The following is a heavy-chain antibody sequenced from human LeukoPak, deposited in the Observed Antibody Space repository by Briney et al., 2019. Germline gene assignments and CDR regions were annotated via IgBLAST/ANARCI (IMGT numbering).Heavy chain of an antibody. CDR3: AKVLGGTFDY. Sequence: PGGSLRLSCAASGFTFTSYEMKWVRQAPGKGLEWVSAISGSGGNTYYADSVKGRFTISRDNSKNTLYLQMNSLRAEDTAVYYCAKVLGGTFDYWGQGTLVTVSS. V-gene: IGHV3-23*01. J-gene: IGHJ4*02. CDR2: ISGSGGNT. CDR1: GFTFTSYE.